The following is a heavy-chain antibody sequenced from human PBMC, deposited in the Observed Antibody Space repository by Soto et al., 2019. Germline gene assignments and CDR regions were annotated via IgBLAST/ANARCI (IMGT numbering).Heavy chain of an antibody. Sequence: GESLRISCKGSGYSFTSYWIGWVRQMPGKGLEWMGIIYPGDSDTRYSPSFQGQVTISADKSISTAYLQWSSLKASDTAMYYCARLEYSSSSGIIEGPHDYWGQGTLVTVYS. D-gene: IGHD6-6*01. V-gene: IGHV5-51*01. CDR2: IYPGDSDT. CDR3: ARLEYSSSSGIIEGPHDY. J-gene: IGHJ4*02. CDR1: GYSFTSYW.